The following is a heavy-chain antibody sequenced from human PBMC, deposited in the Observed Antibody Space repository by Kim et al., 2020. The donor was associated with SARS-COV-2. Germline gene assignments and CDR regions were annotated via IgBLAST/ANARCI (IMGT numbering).Heavy chain of an antibody. Sequence: FQGRVTITADESTRTAYMELSSLRSEDTAVYYCAREDTDDILTGYSAFDYWGQGTLVTVSS. V-gene: IGHV1-69*01. D-gene: IGHD3-9*01. CDR3: AREDTDDILTGYSAFDY. J-gene: IGHJ4*02.